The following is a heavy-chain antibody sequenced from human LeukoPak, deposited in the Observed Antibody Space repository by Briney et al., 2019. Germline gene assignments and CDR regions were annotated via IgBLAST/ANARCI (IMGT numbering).Heavy chain of an antibody. J-gene: IGHJ4*02. CDR2: IYSDGCA. Sequence: GGSLRLSCAASGFTVSSNYMSWVRQAPGKGPEWVSVIYSDGCAYYADSVKGRFTISRDTSKNTLYLQMNSLRTEDTAVYYCARDLAAGGTYPHYWGQGTLVSVSS. V-gene: IGHV3-53*01. CDR3: ARDLAAGGTYPHY. CDR1: GFTVSSNY. D-gene: IGHD6-13*01.